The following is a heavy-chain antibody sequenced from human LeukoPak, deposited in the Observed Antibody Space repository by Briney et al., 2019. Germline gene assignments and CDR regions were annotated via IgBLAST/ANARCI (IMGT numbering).Heavy chain of an antibody. D-gene: IGHD3-10*01. Sequence: GGSLRLSCAASGFSVSNNCMSWVRQAPGKGLEWVSGIYDGGGTYYADSVKGRFTISRDNFKNTVYLQVYSLRAEDTAMYYCARAFQYGSGSHPYSLWGQGTVVTVSS. CDR3: ARAFQYGSGSHPYSL. V-gene: IGHV3-66*01. CDR2: IYDGGGT. J-gene: IGHJ4*02. CDR1: GFSVSNNC.